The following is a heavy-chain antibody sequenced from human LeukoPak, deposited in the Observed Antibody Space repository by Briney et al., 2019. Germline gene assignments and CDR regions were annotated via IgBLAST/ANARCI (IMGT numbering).Heavy chain of an antibody. D-gene: IGHD1-26*01. V-gene: IGHV3-30-3*01. CDR1: GFTLSSYA. Sequence: GRSLRLSCAASGFTLSSYAMHWVRQAPGKGLEWVAVISYDGSNKYYADSVKGRFTISRDNSRNTLYLQMDSLKVEDTAIYYCATPTGSYPGGFDNWGQGTQVTVS. CDR3: ATPTGSYPGGFDN. CDR2: ISYDGSNK. J-gene: IGHJ4*02.